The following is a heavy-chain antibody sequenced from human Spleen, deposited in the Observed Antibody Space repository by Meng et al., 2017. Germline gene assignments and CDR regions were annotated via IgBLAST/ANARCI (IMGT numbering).Heavy chain of an antibody. CDR1: GFTVSSNE. Sequence: GESLKISCAASGFTVSSNEMSWVRQAPGKGLEWVSSISGDSTYYADSGKGRFTISRDNSKNTLYLQMNSLRAEDTAVYYCARDNMIVGGAADYWGQGTLVTVSS. D-gene: IGHD3-22*01. CDR3: ARDNMIVGGAADY. J-gene: IGHJ4*02. CDR2: ISGDST. V-gene: IGHV3-38-3*01.